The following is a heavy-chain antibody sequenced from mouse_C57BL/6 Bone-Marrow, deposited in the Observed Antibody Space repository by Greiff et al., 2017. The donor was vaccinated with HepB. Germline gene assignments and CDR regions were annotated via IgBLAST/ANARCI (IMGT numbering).Heavy chain of an antibody. Sequence: DVMLVESGGDLVKPGGSLKLSCAASGFTFSSYGMSWVRQTPDKRLEWVATISSGGSYTYYPDSVKGRFTISRDNAKNTLYLQMSSLKSEDTAMYYCARQWYYYGSGWYFDVWGTGTTVTVSS. CDR3: ARQWYYYGSGWYFDV. J-gene: IGHJ1*03. V-gene: IGHV5-6*02. CDR2: ISSGGSYT. CDR1: GFTFSSYG. D-gene: IGHD1-1*01.